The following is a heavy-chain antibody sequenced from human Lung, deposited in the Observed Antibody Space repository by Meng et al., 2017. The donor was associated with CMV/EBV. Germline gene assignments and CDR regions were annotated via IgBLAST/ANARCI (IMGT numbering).Heavy chain of an antibody. CDR3: ARGINGGCGD. CDR2: TYYRSKWYH. J-gene: IGHJ4*02. V-gene: IGHV6-1*01. D-gene: IGHD4-23*01. CDR1: GHIVASYSAA. Sequence: QDQLRQPRSGLVTPSQTLSLTCASDGHIVASYSAAWHWIRQSPSRGLEWLGRTYYRSKWYHEYAVSVKSRITISPDTPKNQFSLQLNSMTPEDTAVYYCARGINGGCGDWGQGTLVTVSS.